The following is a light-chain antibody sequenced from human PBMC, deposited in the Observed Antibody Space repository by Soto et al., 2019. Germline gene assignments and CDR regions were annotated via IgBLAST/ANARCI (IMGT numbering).Light chain of an antibody. CDR2: DAS. Sequence: DIQITQSPSSLSASVGDRVTITCQASQDISNHLNWYQQKPGKAPKLLIYDASNLEAGVPSRFSGSGSGTDFNVTISSLQPEDFATYSCQQYYNLPITFGQGTRLEIK. J-gene: IGKJ5*01. V-gene: IGKV1-33*01. CDR3: QQYYNLPIT. CDR1: QDISNH.